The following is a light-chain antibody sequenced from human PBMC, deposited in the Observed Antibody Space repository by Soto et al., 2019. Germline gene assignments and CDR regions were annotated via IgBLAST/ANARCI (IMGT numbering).Light chain of an antibody. V-gene: IGKV1-27*01. CDR2: AAS. CDR3: QKYDSAPWT. J-gene: IGKJ1*01. Sequence: DIQMTQSPSSLSAFVGDRVTITCRASQDINNYLAWYQHKPGKVPKLLIYAASTLQSGVPSRFSGGGSGTEFTLSISSLQPEDVATYYCQKYDSAPWTFGQGTEVEIK. CDR1: QDINNY.